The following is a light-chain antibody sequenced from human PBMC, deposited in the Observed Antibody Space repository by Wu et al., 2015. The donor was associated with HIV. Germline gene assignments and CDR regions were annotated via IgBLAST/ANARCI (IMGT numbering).Light chain of an antibody. CDR3: QQHGNWPPIS. CDR1: QNVGKS. Sequence: VVLTQSPVTLSLPPGDRATLFCRASQNVGKSIAWYQHRPGRMPRILIFDATTRATGVSAKFGGTGSGTEFSLVINGLETEDSGIYYCQQHGNWPPISFGGGTKV. V-gene: IGKV3-11*01. J-gene: IGKJ4*01. CDR2: DAT.